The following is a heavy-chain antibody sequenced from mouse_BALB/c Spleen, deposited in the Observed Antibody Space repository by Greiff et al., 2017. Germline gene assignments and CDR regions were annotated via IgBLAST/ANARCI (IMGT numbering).Heavy chain of an antibody. V-gene: IGHV5-6-5*01. CDR3: ARGGVTTVPFDY. CDR2: ISSGGST. J-gene: IGHJ2*01. D-gene: IGHD1-1*01. CDR1: GFTFSSYA. Sequence: VQLKESGGGLVKPGGSLKLSCAASGFTFSSYAMSWVRQTPEKRLEWVASISSGGSTYYPDSVKGRFTISRDNARNILYLQMSSLRSEDTAMYYCARGGVTTVPFDYWGQGTTLTVSS.